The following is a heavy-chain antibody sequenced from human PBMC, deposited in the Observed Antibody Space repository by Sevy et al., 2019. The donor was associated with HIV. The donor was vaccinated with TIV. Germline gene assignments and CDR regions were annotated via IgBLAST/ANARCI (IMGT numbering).Heavy chain of an antibody. J-gene: IGHJ6*02. CDR1: GFTFSNYW. CDR3: ARDCNSASCLWGLDV. Sequence: GGSLRLSCAASGFTFSNYWMTWVRQAPGKGLEWVANIKRDGSEKYYVDSVKGRFTISRDNAKNSLYLQMNSLRAEDTALYYCARDCNSASCLWGLDVWAKGPRSPSP. V-gene: IGHV3-7*03. D-gene: IGHD2-2*01. CDR2: IKRDGSEK.